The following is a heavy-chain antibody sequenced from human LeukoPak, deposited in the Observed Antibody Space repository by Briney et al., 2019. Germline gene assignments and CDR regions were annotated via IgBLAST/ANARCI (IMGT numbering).Heavy chain of an antibody. D-gene: IGHD5-18*01. Sequence: SQTLSLTCTVSGGSISSGGYYWSWIRQHPGKGLEWIGYIYYSGSTYYNPSLKSRVTISVDTSKNQFSLKLSSVTAADTAVYYCARKDPAMVSYYYYGMDVRGQGTTVTVSS. CDR1: GGSISSGGYY. V-gene: IGHV4-31*03. CDR2: IYYSGST. CDR3: ARKDPAMVSYYYYGMDV. J-gene: IGHJ6*02.